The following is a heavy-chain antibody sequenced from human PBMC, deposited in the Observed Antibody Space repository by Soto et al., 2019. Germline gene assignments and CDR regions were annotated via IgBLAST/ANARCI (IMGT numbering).Heavy chain of an antibody. D-gene: IGHD6-19*01. CDR2: VTHSGTA. CDR3: ARIHWAQSSLDY. V-gene: IGHV4-30-2*01. CDR1: GGSIDSGAFS. Sequence: TLSLTCAVSGGSIDSGAFSLSWIRQPPGKGLEWIGYVTHSGTAYSIPSLNGRLTLSVDSSQTQFSLKLTSVTAADSAFYYCARIHWAQSSLDYWGRGILVTVSS. J-gene: IGHJ4*02.